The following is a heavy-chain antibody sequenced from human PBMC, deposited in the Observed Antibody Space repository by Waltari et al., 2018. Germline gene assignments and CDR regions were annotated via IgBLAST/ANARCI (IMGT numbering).Heavy chain of an antibody. CDR1: GGSFSGYY. Sequence: QVQLQQWGAGLLKPSETLSLTCAVYGGSFSGYYWSWIRQPPGKGLEWIGEINHSGSTNYNPSLKSRVTISVDTSKNQFSLKLSSVTAADTAVYYCARADIAAAGTGFDYWGQGTLVTVSS. J-gene: IGHJ4*02. CDR3: ARADIAAAGTGFDY. CDR2: INHSGST. V-gene: IGHV4-34*01. D-gene: IGHD6-13*01.